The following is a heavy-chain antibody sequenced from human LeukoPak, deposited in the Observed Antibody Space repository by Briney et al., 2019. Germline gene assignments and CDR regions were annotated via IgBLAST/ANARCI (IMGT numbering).Heavy chain of an antibody. J-gene: IGHJ4*02. D-gene: IGHD3-9*01. CDR1: GFTFSSYW. CDR2: IKQDGSEK. V-gene: IGHV3-7*01. CDR3: ARERHYDILTGEYYFDY. Sequence: PGGSLRLSCAASGFTFSSYWMSWVRQAPGKGLEWVANIKQDGSEKYYVDSVKGRFTISRDNSKNTLYLQMNSLRAEDTAVYYCARERHYDILTGEYYFDYWGQGTLVTVSS.